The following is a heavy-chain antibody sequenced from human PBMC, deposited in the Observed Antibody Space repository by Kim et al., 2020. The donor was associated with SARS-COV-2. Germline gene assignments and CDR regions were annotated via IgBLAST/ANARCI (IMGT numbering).Heavy chain of an antibody. CDR3: ARESYSSSWGSDY. V-gene: IGHV6-1*01. J-gene: IGHJ4*02. Sequence: SQTLSLTCAISGDSVSSNSAAWNWLRQSPSRGLEWLGRTYYRSKWYNDYAVSVKSRITINPDTSKNQFSLQLNSVTPEDTAVYYCARESYSSSWGSDYWGQGTLVTVSS. CDR2: TYYRSKWYN. CDR1: GDSVSSNSAA. D-gene: IGHD6-13*01.